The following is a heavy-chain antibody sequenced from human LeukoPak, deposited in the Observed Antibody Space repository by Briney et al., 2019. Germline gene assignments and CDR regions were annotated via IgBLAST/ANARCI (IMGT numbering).Heavy chain of an antibody. Sequence: GGSLRLSCLASGFTFNNYPMTWVRQAPGKGLEWVSAISENGGDRKYAASVKGRFTISRDSSKNTLYLQMNSLRVEDTAIYYCGKDWRVDYWGQGTLVTVSS. CDR2: ISENGGDR. V-gene: IGHV3-23*01. CDR3: GKDWRVDY. J-gene: IGHJ4*02. D-gene: IGHD3-3*01. CDR1: GFTFNNYP.